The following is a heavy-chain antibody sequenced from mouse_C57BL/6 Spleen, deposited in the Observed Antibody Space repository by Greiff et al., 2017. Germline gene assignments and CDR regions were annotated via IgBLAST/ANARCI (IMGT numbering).Heavy chain of an antibody. V-gene: IGHV1-59*01. J-gene: IGHJ4*01. CDR3: ARRATKGAMDY. Sequence: QVQLQQPGAELVRPGPSVKLSCKASGYTFTSYWMHWVKQRPGHGLEWIGVIDPSDSYTNSNHPFKGKATLTVDTSSSTAYMQLSSLTSEDSAVYYCARRATKGAMDYWGQGTSVTVSS. D-gene: IGHD1-1*01. CDR1: GYTFTSYW. CDR2: IDPSDSYT.